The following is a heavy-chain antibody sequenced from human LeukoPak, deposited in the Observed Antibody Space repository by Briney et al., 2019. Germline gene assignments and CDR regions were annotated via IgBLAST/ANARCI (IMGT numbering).Heavy chain of an antibody. CDR3: ARGKIHAFDI. V-gene: IGHV1-46*01. J-gene: IGHJ3*02. CDR2: INPSGGDT. CDR1: GYTFTSYN. Sequence: ASVKVSCKASGYTFTSYNMQWVRQAPGQGLEWMGIINPSGGDTGYAQKFQGRVTMTRDTSTSTVYMELSSLRSEDTAVYYCARGKIHAFDIWGQGTMVTVSS.